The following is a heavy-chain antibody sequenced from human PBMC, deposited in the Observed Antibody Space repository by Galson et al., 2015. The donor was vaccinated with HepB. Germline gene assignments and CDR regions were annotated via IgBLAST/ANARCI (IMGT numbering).Heavy chain of an antibody. CDR3: ASWGHGDYVPTPYYYGMDV. Sequence: QSGAEVKKPGESLRISCKGSGYSFTSYWISWVRQMPGKGLEWMGRIDPSDSYTNYSPSFQGHVTISADKSISTAYLQWSSLKASDTAMYYCASWGHGDYVPTPYYYGMDVWGQGTTVTVSS. CDR2: IDPSDSYT. V-gene: IGHV5-10-1*01. D-gene: IGHD4-17*01. CDR1: GYSFTSYW. J-gene: IGHJ6*02.